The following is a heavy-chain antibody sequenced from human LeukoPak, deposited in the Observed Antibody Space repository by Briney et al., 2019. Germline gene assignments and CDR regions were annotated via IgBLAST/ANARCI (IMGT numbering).Heavy chain of an antibody. V-gene: IGHV4-31*03. CDR1: GGSISSGGYY. D-gene: IGHD4-17*01. CDR2: IYYSGST. J-gene: IGHJ6*02. CDR3: ARETVTIALCPRIYYYGMDV. Sequence: PSETLSLTCTVSGGSISSGGYYWSWIRQHPGKGLEWIGYIYYSGSTYYNPSLKSRVTISVDTSKNQFSLKLSSVTAADTAVYYCARETVTIALCPRIYYYGMDVWGQGTTVTVSS.